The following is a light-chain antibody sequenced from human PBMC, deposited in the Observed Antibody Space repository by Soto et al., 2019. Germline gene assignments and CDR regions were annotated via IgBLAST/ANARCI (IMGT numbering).Light chain of an antibody. V-gene: IGLV2-14*01. CDR2: DVS. J-gene: IGLJ2*01. CDR1: SRDVGGYNY. Sequence: QSALTQPASVSGSPGQSITTSCTGTSRDVGGYNYVSWYQQHPGKAPKLMIYDVSNRPSGVSNRFSGSKSGNTASLTISGLQAEDEADYYCSSYTGSSTYVVFGGGTKLTVL. CDR3: SSYTGSSTYVV.